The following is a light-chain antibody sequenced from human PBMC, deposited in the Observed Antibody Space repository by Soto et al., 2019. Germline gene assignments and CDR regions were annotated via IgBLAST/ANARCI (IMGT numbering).Light chain of an antibody. V-gene: IGLV2-8*01. Sequence: QSALTQPPSASGSPGQSVTISCTGSSSDVGGYNYVSWYQQLPGKAPKLMIYEVTKRPSGVPDRFSGSKSGNTASLTVSGLQAEDEADYYCTSYAGSNRDVFGTGTKVTVL. J-gene: IGLJ1*01. CDR3: TSYAGSNRDV. CDR2: EVT. CDR1: SSDVGGYNY.